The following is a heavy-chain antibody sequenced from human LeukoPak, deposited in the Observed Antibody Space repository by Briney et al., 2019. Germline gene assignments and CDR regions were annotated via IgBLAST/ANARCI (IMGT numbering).Heavy chain of an antibody. CDR1: GYTFTNYD. CDR2: MNPNSGNT. J-gene: IGHJ4*02. Sequence: ASVKVSCKASGYTFTNYDINWVRQATGQGLEWMGWMNPNSGNTGYAQKFQGRVTMTRNTSISTAYMELSSLRSEDTAVYYCVIVGAPRDDFDYWGQGTLVTVSS. D-gene: IGHD1-26*01. CDR3: VIVGAPRDDFDY. V-gene: IGHV1-8*01.